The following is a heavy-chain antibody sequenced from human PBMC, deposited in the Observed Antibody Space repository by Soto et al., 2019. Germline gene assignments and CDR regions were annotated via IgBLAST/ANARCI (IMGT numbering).Heavy chain of an antibody. Sequence: QVQLVQSGAEVKKPGASVKVSCTASGYTFTSYGISWVRQAPGQGLEWMGWISAYNGNTNYAQKLQGRVTMTTDTSTSTAYVGMRSRRSDDTAVYYCARGVQQRSLEWLMDYWVQGTLVTVSS. CDR3: ARGVQQRSLEWLMDY. CDR1: GYTFTSYG. CDR2: ISAYNGNT. D-gene: IGHD3-3*01. V-gene: IGHV1-18*01. J-gene: IGHJ4*02.